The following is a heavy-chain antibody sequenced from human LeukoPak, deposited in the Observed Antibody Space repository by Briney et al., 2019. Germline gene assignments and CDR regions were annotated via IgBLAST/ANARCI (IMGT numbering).Heavy chain of an antibody. J-gene: IGHJ4*02. CDR1: GGSFSGYY. V-gene: IGHV4-34*01. CDR2: INHSGST. Sequence: SETLSLTCAVYGGSFSGYYWSWIRQPPGKGLEWIGEINHSGSTNYNPSLKSRVTISVDTSKNQFSLKLSSVTAADTAVYYCARKPLDTYYYDSSDYYYFDYWGQGTLVTVSS. CDR3: ARKPLDTYYYDSSDYYYFDY. D-gene: IGHD3-22*01.